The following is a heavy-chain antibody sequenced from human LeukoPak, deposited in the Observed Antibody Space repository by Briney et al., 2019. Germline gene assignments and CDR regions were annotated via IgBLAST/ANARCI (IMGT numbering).Heavy chain of an antibody. CDR3: AKVVYDILTGYMDV. V-gene: IGHV3-23*01. J-gene: IGHJ6*03. CDR2: ISGSGGST. CDR1: GFTFSSYG. D-gene: IGHD3-9*01. Sequence: GGSLRLSCAASGFTFSSYGMSWVRQAPGKGLKWVSAISGSGGSTYYADSVKGRFTISRDNSKNTLYLQMNSLRAEDTAVFYWAKVVYDILTGYMDVWGKGTTVTISS.